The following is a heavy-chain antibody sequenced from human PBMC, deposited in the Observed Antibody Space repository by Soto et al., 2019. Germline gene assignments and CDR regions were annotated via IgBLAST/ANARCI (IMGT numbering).Heavy chain of an antibody. V-gene: IGHV3-30*18. CDR3: AKDGGPVYCNSPGCSAKHFDY. CDR1: GFTFSNYG. Sequence: QVQLVESGGGAVQPGRSLRLSCAASGFTFSNYGMHWVRQAPGKGLEWVAIISYDGDNEYYADSLRGRFTISRDNSKNTLYLQTSSLRHEDTAVYYCAKDGGPVYCNSPGCSAKHFDYWGQGTLVTVSS. D-gene: IGHD2-2*01. J-gene: IGHJ4*02. CDR2: ISYDGDNE.